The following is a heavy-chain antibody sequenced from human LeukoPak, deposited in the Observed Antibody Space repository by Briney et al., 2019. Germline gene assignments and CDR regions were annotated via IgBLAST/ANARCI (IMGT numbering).Heavy chain of an antibody. CDR3: ARDRSYGMDV. CDR1: GFTFRDYW. CDR2: INIDGRSP. Sequence: GGSLRLSCVPSGFTFRDYWIHCVRQVPGKGLEWVSRINIDGRSPTYADSVKGRFTISRDNAKNTLYLQMNSPRAEDTAVYYCARDRSYGMDVWGQGTTVTVSS. J-gene: IGHJ6*02. V-gene: IGHV3-74*01.